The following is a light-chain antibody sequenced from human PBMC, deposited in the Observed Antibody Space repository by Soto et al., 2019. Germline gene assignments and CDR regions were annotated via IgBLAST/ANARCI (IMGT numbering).Light chain of an antibody. CDR3: QQRSKWTIT. J-gene: IGKJ5*01. CDR1: QSISSG. V-gene: IGKV1-5*01. CDR2: DAS. Sequence: SQMAPSPFRPSAPLGDMLPITCRASQSISSGLAWYQQKPGKAPKVLIYDASSLQSGVPSRFSGSGSGTDFTLTISSLEPEDFAVYYCQQRSKWTITFGQGTRLEIK.